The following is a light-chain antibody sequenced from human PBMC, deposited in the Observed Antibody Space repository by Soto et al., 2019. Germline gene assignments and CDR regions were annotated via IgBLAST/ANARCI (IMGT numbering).Light chain of an antibody. CDR3: QQYGSSPET. V-gene: IGKV3-20*01. CDR2: GAS. Sequence: EIVLTQSPGTLSLSPGERATLSCRASQSVSGSYLAWYQQKPGQAPRLLIYGASSRATGIPDRFSGSGSGTDLTLSIGRLEPEDFAVYYCQQYGSSPETFGQGTKVEI. CDR1: QSVSGSY. J-gene: IGKJ1*01.